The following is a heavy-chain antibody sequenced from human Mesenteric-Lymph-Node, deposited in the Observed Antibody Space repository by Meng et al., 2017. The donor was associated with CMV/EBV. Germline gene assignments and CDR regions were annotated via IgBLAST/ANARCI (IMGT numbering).Heavy chain of an antibody. Sequence: GGSLRLSCAASGFTFSSYAMHWVRQAPGKGLEWVAVISYDGSNKYYADSVKGRFTISRDNSKNTLYLQMNSLRAEDTAVYYCARDNDANWYFDLWGRGTLVTVSS. CDR3: ARDNDANWYFDL. J-gene: IGHJ2*01. D-gene: IGHD1-1*01. CDR2: ISYDGSNK. CDR1: GFTFSSYA. V-gene: IGHV3-30*04.